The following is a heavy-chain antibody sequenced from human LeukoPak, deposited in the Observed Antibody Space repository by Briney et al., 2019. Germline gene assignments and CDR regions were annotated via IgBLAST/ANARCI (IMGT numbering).Heavy chain of an antibody. CDR2: IWYDGSNK. CDR3: ARDSAVVVPAASFDY. J-gene: IGHJ4*02. Sequence: GGSLKLSCAASGFTFSSYGNHRVRQAPGKGLEWVAVIWYDGSNKYYADSVKGRFTISRDNSKNTLYLQMNSLRAEDTAVYYCARDSAVVVPAASFDYWGQGTLVTVSS. D-gene: IGHD2-2*01. CDR1: GFTFSSYG. V-gene: IGHV3-33*01.